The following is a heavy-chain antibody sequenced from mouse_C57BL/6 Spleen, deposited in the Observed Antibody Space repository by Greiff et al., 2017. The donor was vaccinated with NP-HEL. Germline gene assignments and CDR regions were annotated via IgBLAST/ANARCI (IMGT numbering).Heavy chain of an antibody. V-gene: IGHV1-55*01. J-gene: IGHJ2*01. D-gene: IGHD1-1*01. CDR1: GYTFTSYW. Sequence: QVQLQQPGAELVKPGASVKMSCKASGYTFTSYWITWVKQRPGQGLEWIGDIYPGSGSTNYNEKFKSKATLTVDTSSSTAYMQLSSLTSEDSAVYYCARFTTVVATKGYFDYWGQGTTLTVSS. CDR3: ARFTTVVATKGYFDY. CDR2: IYPGSGST.